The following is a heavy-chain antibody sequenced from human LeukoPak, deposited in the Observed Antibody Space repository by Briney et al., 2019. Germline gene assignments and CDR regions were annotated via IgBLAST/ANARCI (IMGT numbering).Heavy chain of an antibody. Sequence: ASVKLSCKASGYTFTSYNMHWVRQAPGQGLEWMGITNSSGGSTSYAQKFQGRVTMTRDMSTSTVYMELSSLRSEDTAVYYCARDSNLYYYYYMDVWGKGTTVTVS. CDR1: GYTFTSYN. J-gene: IGHJ6*03. D-gene: IGHD1-14*01. CDR3: ARDSNLYYYYYMDV. V-gene: IGHV1-46*01. CDR2: TNSSGGST.